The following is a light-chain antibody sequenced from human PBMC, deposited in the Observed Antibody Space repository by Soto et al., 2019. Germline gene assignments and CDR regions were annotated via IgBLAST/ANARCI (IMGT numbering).Light chain of an antibody. CDR3: QQRSNWPLT. CDR1: QSVSSY. CDR2: DAS. V-gene: IGKV3-11*01. J-gene: IGKJ4*01. Sequence: EIVLTQSPATLSLSPGERATLSCRASQSVSSYFAWYQQKPGQAPRLLLYDASNRATGVPARFSGSGSGTDVTLTISSLEPEDFAVYYWQQRSNWPLTFGGGTKVEIK.